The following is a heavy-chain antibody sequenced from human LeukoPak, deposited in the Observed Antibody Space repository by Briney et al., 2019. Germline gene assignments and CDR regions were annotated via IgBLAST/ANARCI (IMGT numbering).Heavy chain of an antibody. V-gene: IGHV3-49*04. CDR1: GLTFGDYA. J-gene: IGHJ6*02. CDR2: IRSKAYGGTT. Sequence: GGSLRLSCTASGLTFGDYAMSWVRQAPGKGLEWVGFIRSKAYGGTTEYAASVKGRFTISRDDSKSIAYLQMNSLKTEDTAVYYCTRAPNYYDSSGDYYYYGMDVWGQGTTVTVSS. D-gene: IGHD3-22*01. CDR3: TRAPNYYDSSGDYYYYGMDV.